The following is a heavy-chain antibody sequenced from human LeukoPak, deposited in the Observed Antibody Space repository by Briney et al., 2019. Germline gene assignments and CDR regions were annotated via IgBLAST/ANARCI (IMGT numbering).Heavy chain of an antibody. CDR2: NSENGYNI. CDR3: AKDCGWLHFCY. Sequence: PGGSLRLSCVGSGFTIKNYAMNWVRQAPGKGLEWVSGNSENGYNIHYADSVKGRFTFSTDISRNTVYLQMNSLRAEDTAIYYCAKDCGWLHFCYWGQGTLVTVSS. V-gene: IGHV3-23*01. CDR1: GFTIKNYA. J-gene: IGHJ4*02. D-gene: IGHD5-24*01.